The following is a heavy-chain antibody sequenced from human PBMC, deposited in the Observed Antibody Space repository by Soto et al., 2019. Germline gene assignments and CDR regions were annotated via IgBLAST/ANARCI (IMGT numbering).Heavy chain of an antibody. CDR2: ISGSGGST. J-gene: IGHJ5*02. V-gene: IGHV3-23*01. D-gene: IGHD2-15*01. Sequence: GGSLRLSCAASGFTFSSYAMSWVRQAPGKGLEWVSAISGSGGSTYYADSVKGRFTISRDNSKNTLYLQMNSLRAEDTAVYYCAKAGNLEWGVVVAAPEPDIWAWGQGTLVTVSS. CDR3: AKAGNLEWGVVVAAPEPDIWA. CDR1: GFTFSSYA.